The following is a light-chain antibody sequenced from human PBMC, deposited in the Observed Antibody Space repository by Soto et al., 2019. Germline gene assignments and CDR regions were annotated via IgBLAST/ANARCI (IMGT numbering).Light chain of an antibody. J-gene: IGKJ2*01. Sequence: EIVLTQSPGTLSLSPGERATLSCRASESVISSYLAWYQQKPGQAPRLLIYGSSTRSTGIPDRFSGSGSGTVFTLSISRLDPEDFAVYSCQQYGNSIYTFGQGTKLEIK. V-gene: IGKV3-20*01. CDR3: QQYGNSIYT. CDR2: GSS. CDR1: ESVISSY.